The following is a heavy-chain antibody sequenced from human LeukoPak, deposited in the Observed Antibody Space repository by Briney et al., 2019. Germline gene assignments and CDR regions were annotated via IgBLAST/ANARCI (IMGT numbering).Heavy chain of an antibody. V-gene: IGHV1-18*01. D-gene: IGHD6-19*01. CDR3: ATGGSLAAAPHRYYFDY. J-gene: IGHJ4*02. CDR1: GYTFTSYG. CDR2: ISAYNGNT. Sequence: ASVKVSCKASGYTFTSYGISWVRQAPGQGLEWMGWISAYNGNTTYAQKFQGRVTMTRDTSTSTVYMELSSLRSEDTAVFYCATGGSLAAAPHRYYFDYWGLGTPVTVSS.